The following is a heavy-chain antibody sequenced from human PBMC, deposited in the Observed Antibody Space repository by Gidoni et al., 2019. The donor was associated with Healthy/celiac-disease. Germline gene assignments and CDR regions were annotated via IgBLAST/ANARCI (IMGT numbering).Heavy chain of an antibody. CDR2: ISGSGGST. J-gene: IGHJ4*02. CDR3: AKTEGSVVVVAAKEGPYSFDY. V-gene: IGHV3-23*01. D-gene: IGHD2-15*01. Sequence: EVQLLESGGGLVQPGGSLRLCCEASGFTFRSYAMSWVRQAPGKGLEWFSAISGSGGSTYYADSVKGRFTISRDNSKNTLYLQMNSLRAEDTAVYYCAKTEGSVVVVAAKEGPYSFDYWGQGTLVTVSS. CDR1: GFTFRSYA.